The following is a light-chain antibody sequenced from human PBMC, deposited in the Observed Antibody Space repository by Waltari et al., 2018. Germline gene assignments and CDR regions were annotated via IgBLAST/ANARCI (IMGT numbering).Light chain of an antibody. V-gene: IGKV1-39*01. J-gene: IGKJ3*01. Sequence: DIQMTQSPSSLSASVGDRVTITCRASQSISSCLNWYQQKPGKAPKLVIYAAASVQSEVPSSVSGSGSGTDFTLTISSLQPEDFATYDCQQSYSTPQVTFGPGTKVDIK. CDR1: QSISSC. CDR3: QQSYSTPQVT. CDR2: AAA.